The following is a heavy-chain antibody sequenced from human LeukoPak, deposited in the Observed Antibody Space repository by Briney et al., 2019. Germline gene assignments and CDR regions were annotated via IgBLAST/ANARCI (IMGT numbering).Heavy chain of an antibody. J-gene: IGHJ5*02. V-gene: IGHV1-3*03. D-gene: IGHD6-6*01. CDR3: ARDYRGIAARPGNWFDP. CDR1: GYTFTSYA. Sequence: ASVKVSCKASGYTFTSYAMHWVRQAPGQRLEWMGWINAGNGNTKYSQEFQGRVTITRDTSASTAYMELSSLRSEDMAVYYCARDYRGIAARPGNWFDPWGQGTLVTVSS. CDR2: INAGNGNT.